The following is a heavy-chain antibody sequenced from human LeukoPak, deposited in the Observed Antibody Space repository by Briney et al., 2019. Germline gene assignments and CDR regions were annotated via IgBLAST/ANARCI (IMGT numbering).Heavy chain of an antibody. D-gene: IGHD6-19*01. CDR1: GGTFSSYA. J-gene: IGHJ6*03. Sequence: SVKVSCKASGGTFSSYAISWVRQAPGQGLEWMGGIIPIFGTANYAQKFQGRVTITADESTSTAYMELSSLRSEDTAVYYCARRAVGNSYYHSMDVWGKGTTVTVSS. CDR2: IIPIFGTA. V-gene: IGHV1-69*13. CDR3: ARRAVGNSYYHSMDV.